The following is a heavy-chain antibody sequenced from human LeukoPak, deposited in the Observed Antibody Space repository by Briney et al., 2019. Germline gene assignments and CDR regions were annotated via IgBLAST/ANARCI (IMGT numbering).Heavy chain of an antibody. CDR1: GGSISSSGYY. V-gene: IGHV4-39*07. Sequence: KASETLSLTCTVSGGSISSSGYYWGWIRQPPGKGLEWIGEINHSGSTNYNPSLKSRVTISVDTSKNQFSLKLSSVTAADTAVYYCARGEWFGVPPDIWGQGTMVTVSS. D-gene: IGHD3-10*01. J-gene: IGHJ3*02. CDR3: ARGEWFGVPPDI. CDR2: INHSGST.